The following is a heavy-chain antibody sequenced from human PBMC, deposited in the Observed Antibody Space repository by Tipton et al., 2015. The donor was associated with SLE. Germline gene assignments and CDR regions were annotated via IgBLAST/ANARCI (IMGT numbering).Heavy chain of an antibody. CDR1: GGSISSYY. CDR3: ARRTTRSSGYFGAFDI. V-gene: IGHV4-59*07. Sequence: TLSLTCTVSGGSISSYYWSWIRQPPGKGLEWIGYIYYSGSTNYNPSLKSRVTISVDTSKNQFSLKLSSVTAADTAVYYCARRTTRSSGYFGAFDIWGQGTMVTVSS. D-gene: IGHD3-22*01. CDR2: IYYSGST. J-gene: IGHJ3*02.